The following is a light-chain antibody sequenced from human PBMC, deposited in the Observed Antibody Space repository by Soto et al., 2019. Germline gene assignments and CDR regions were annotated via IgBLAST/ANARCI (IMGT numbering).Light chain of an antibody. CDR1: SSDVGSYNL. CDR2: EGS. V-gene: IGLV2-23*01. Sequence: QSALTQPASVSGSPGQSITISCTGTSSDVGSYNLVSWCQQHPGKAPKLMIYEGSKRPSGVSNRFSGSKSGNTASLTISGLKAEDEADYYCCSYAGSSTVVFGGGTKVTVL. J-gene: IGLJ2*01. CDR3: CSYAGSSTVV.